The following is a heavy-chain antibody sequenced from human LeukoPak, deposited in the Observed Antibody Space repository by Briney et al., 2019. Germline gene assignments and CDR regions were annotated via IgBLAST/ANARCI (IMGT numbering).Heavy chain of an antibody. J-gene: IGHJ3*02. D-gene: IGHD1-26*01. CDR1: GYTFSDYY. Sequence: ASVKVSCKPSGYTFSDYYIHWVRQAPGQGLEWMGWINPNSGGTNYAQKFQGRVTMTRDTSISTAYMELSRLRSDDTAVYYCARDRSRSGSYRDAFDIWGQGTMVTVS. V-gene: IGHV1-2*02. CDR2: INPNSGGT. CDR3: ARDRSRSGSYRDAFDI.